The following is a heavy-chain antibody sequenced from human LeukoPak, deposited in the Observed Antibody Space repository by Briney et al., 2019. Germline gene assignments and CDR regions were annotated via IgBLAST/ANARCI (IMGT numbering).Heavy chain of an antibody. CDR1: GFTLSSYE. V-gene: IGHV3-48*03. J-gene: IGHJ3*02. CDR3: ARDLGDQLLDPNAFDI. Sequence: GRTLRPSCAAYGFTLSSYEMNWVRHAPGTGQEWVSYISSSGSTISYADSVKGRFTISRDNANNSLYLQMNSLRAEDTAVYYCARDLGDQLLDPNAFDIWGQGTMVTVSS. CDR2: ISSSGSTI. D-gene: IGHD2-2*01.